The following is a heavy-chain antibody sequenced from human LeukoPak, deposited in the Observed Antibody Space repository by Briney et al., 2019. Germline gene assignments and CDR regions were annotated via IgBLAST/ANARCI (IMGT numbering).Heavy chain of an antibody. CDR2: ISYDGSNK. CDR3: ARVPIAAAGNYFDY. Sequence: PGGSLRLSCAASGFTFSSYAMHWVRQAPGKGLEWVAVISYDGSNKYYADSVKGRFTISRDNSKNTLYLQMNSLRAEDTAVYYCARVPIAAAGNYFDYWGQGTLVTVSS. V-gene: IGHV3-30-3*01. J-gene: IGHJ4*02. D-gene: IGHD6-13*01. CDR1: GFTFSSYA.